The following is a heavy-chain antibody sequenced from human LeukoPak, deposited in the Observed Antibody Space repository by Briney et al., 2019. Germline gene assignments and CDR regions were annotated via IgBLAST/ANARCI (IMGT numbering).Heavy chain of an antibody. Sequence: PSETLSLTCTVSGGSISSYYWSWIRQPPGKGLEWIGYIYYSGSTNYNPSLKSRVTISVDTSKNQFSLKLSSVTAADTAVYYCARGVSGGWPNWFDPWGQGTLVTVSS. J-gene: IGHJ5*02. CDR2: IYYSGST. CDR3: ARGVSGGWPNWFDP. CDR1: GGSISSYY. D-gene: IGHD6-25*01. V-gene: IGHV4-59*01.